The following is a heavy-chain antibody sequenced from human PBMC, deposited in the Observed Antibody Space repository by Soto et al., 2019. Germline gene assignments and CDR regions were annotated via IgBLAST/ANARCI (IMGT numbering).Heavy chain of an antibody. Sequence: EVQLLESGGGLVQPGGSLRLSCAASGFSFSTYAMSWVRKAPGKGLEWVSGISAGGGNTYYADSVRGRFTISRDNSKNTVDLQISSLRAEDTALYYCAKHSEYQLLSWLDPWGLGTLVTVSS. V-gene: IGHV3-23*01. D-gene: IGHD2-2*01. CDR1: GFSFSTYA. CDR3: AKHSEYQLLSWLDP. J-gene: IGHJ5*02. CDR2: ISAGGGNT.